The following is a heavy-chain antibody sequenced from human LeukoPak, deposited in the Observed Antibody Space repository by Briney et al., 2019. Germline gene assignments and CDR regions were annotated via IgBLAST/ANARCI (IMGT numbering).Heavy chain of an antibody. CDR3: TTEPGHHEPDAFDI. Sequence: GGSLRLSCAASGFTFGNAWMSWVRQAPGKGLEWVGRIKSKTDGGTTDYAAPVKGRLTISRDDSKNTLYLQMNSLKTEDTAVYYCTTEPGHHEPDAFDIWGQGTMVTVSS. CDR1: GFTFGNAW. J-gene: IGHJ3*02. CDR2: IKSKTDGGTT. V-gene: IGHV3-15*01. D-gene: IGHD1-14*01.